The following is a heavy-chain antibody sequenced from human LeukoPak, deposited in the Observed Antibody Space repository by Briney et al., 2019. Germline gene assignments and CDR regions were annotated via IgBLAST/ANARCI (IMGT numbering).Heavy chain of an antibody. D-gene: IGHD1-26*01. V-gene: IGHV3-23*01. J-gene: IGHJ3*02. CDR3: AKGSGSGSEGAFDI. Sequence: GGSLRLSCAVSGFAFDSEAMSWVRQSPARGLESVASISPGGGTTYYADSVKGRFTISRDNSNNSLYVQMNSLRAEDTAVYYCAKGSGSGSEGAFDIWGQGTMVTVSS. CDR2: ISPGGGTT. CDR1: GFAFDSEA.